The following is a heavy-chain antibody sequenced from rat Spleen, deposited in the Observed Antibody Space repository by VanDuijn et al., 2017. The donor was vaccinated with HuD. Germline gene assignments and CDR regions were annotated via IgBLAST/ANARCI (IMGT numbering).Heavy chain of an antibody. CDR1: GFTFSDYN. Sequence: EVQLVESGGGLVQPGRSLKLSCAASGFTFSDYNMAWVRQAPKKGLEWVATISYDGGTTYYRDSVKGRFTISRDNAKNTLYLQMDSLRSEDTATYYCAKDYSSRYWYFDFWGPGTMVTVSS. J-gene: IGHJ1*01. D-gene: IGHD1-2*01. CDR2: ISYDGGTT. CDR3: AKDYSSRYWYFDF. V-gene: IGHV5-7*01.